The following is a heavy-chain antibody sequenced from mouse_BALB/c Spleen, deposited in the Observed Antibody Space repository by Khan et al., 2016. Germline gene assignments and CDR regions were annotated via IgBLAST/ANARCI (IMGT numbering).Heavy chain of an antibody. V-gene: IGHV9-3-1*01. Sequence: QIQLVQSGPELKKPGETVKISCKASGYTFTNYGMNWVKQAPGKGLKWMGWINTYTGEPTYADDFKGRFAFSLETSASTAYLQINNLKNEDTATYFCARRRYDVDWYFDVWGAGTTVTVSS. CDR2: INTYTGEP. D-gene: IGHD2-14*01. CDR1: GYTFTNYG. J-gene: IGHJ1*01. CDR3: ARRRYDVDWYFDV.